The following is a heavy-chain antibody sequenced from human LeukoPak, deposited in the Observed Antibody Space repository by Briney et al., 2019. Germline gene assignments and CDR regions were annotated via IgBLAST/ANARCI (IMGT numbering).Heavy chain of an antibody. Sequence: GGTLRLSCAVSGFTFSDYYMSWIRQAQGKGMERVSYISSSSSYTTYADSVKGRFTLSRDNAKNSLYLQMNSLRAEDTAVYYCARATAYSSGWYNYWGQGTLVTVSS. V-gene: IGHV3-11*06. D-gene: IGHD6-13*01. CDR1: GFTFSDYY. J-gene: IGHJ4*02. CDR2: ISSSSSYT. CDR3: ARATAYSSGWYNY.